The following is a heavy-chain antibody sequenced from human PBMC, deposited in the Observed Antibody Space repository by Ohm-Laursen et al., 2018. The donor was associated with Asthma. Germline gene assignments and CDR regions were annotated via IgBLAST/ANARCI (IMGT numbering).Heavy chain of an antibody. D-gene: IGHD1-26*01. CDR1: GLSLSNYW. J-gene: IGHJ4*02. V-gene: IGHV3-30*03. Sequence: SLRLSCSASGLSLSNYWMTWVRQAPGKGLEWVAVISYDGSNKYYADSVKGRFTISRDNSKNTLYLQMNSLRAEDTAVYYCARPLVGATTLDYWGQGTLVTVSS. CDR3: ARPLVGATTLDY. CDR2: ISYDGSNK.